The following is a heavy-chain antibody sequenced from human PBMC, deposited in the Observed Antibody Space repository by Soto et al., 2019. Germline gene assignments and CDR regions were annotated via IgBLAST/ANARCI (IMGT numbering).Heavy chain of an antibody. J-gene: IGHJ4*02. CDR1: ACRNRRDGSL. D-gene: IGHD4-17*01. CDR2: IYHSGST. V-gene: IGHV4-30-2*01. CDR3: ARGMTTVTTFDY. Sequence: LSTTIAISACRNRRDGSLCNLTRQPPGKGLEWIGYIYHSGSTYYNPSLKSRVTISVDRSKNQFSLKLSSVTAADTAVYYCARGMTTVTTFDYWGQGTLVTVSS.